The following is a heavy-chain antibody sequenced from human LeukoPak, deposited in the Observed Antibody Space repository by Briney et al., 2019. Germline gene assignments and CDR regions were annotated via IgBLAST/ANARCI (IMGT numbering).Heavy chain of an antibody. Sequence: PGGSLRLSCAASGFTFSSYGMHWVRQAPGKGLEWVAFIRYDGSNKYYADSVKGRFTISRDNSKNTLYLQMNSLRAEDTAVYYCAKDLRAAAGTGDYWGQGTLVTVSS. CDR2: IRYDGSNK. CDR3: AKDLRAAAGTGDY. CDR1: GFTFSSYG. V-gene: IGHV3-30*02. D-gene: IGHD6-13*01. J-gene: IGHJ4*02.